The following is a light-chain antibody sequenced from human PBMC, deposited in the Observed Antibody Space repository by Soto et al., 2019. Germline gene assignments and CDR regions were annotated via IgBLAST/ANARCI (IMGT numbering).Light chain of an antibody. CDR1: QSVSNNY. V-gene: IGKV3-20*01. Sequence: EIVLTQSPGTLSLSPGERATLSCRASQSVSNNYLAWYQQKPGQAPRLLIYVASNRATGIPDRLSGSGSGTDFTLTISRLEPEDFAVYYCQQYGSSGTFGQGTKVDIK. J-gene: IGKJ1*01. CDR2: VAS. CDR3: QQYGSSGT.